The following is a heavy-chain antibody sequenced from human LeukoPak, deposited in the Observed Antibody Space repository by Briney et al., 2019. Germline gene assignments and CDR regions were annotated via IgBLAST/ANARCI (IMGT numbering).Heavy chain of an antibody. D-gene: IGHD2-15*01. CDR2: ISSSSSYI. J-gene: IGHJ4*02. V-gene: IGHV3-21*01. Sequence: GGSLRLSCAASGFTFSNNWMHWVRQAPGKGLVWVSSISSSSSYIYYADSVKGRFTISRDNAKNSLYLQMNSLRAEDTAVYYCARVGEDCSGGSCFELPAFDYWGQGTLVTVSS. CDR1: GFTFSNNW. CDR3: ARVGEDCSGGSCFELPAFDY.